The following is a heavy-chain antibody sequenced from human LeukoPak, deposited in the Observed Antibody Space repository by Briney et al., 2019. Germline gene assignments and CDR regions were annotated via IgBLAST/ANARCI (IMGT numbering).Heavy chain of an antibody. J-gene: IGHJ4*02. Sequence: GGSLRLSCAASGFTFSSYGMSWVRQAPGKGLEWVSAISGSGGSTYYADSVKGRFTISRDNARNTLYLQMNSLRAEDTAIYYCARDAYCLGYCSGGTNFDCWGQGTLVTVSS. V-gene: IGHV3-23*01. CDR1: GFTFSSYG. CDR3: ARDAYCLGYCSGGTNFDC. CDR2: ISGSGGST. D-gene: IGHD2-15*01.